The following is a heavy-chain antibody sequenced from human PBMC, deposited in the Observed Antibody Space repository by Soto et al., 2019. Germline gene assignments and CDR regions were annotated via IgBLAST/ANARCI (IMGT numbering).Heavy chain of an antibody. CDR1: GYTFTSYA. CDR2: INTNTGNP. V-gene: IGHV7-4-1*01. CDR3: ARDMSGIAVNYYYYGMDV. D-gene: IGHD3-10*02. J-gene: IGHJ6*02. Sequence: ASVKVSCKASGYTFTSYAMNWVRQAPGQGLEWMGWINTNTGNPTYAQGFTGRFVFSLDTSVSTAYLQIRSLKAEDTAVYYCARDMSGIAVNYYYYGMDVWGQGTTVTVSS.